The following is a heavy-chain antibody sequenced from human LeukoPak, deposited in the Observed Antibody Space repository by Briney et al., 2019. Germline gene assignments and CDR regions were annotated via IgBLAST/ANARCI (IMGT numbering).Heavy chain of an antibody. V-gene: IGHV4-31*03. D-gene: IGHD3-9*01. CDR2: ICGIGST. Sequence: PSESLSLTCTVSGGSISSGGYYWSWIRQHPGKGLEWIGYICGIGSTYYNPSLKSRVTISVDTSKNQFSLKLRSVTAADTAMYYSARGSLIYYDILTGYYTPSGLDYWGQGTLVTVSS. J-gene: IGHJ4*02. CDR3: ARGSLIYYDILTGYYTPSGLDY. CDR1: GGSISSGGYY.